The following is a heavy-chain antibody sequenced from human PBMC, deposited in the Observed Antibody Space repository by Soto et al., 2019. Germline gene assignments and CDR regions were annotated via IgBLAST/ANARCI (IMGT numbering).Heavy chain of an antibody. Sequence: GGSLRLSCAASGFTFSDYYMSWVRQAPGKGLEWVSYISSSGSPMYYADSVKGRFTMSRDNAKNILYLEMYALRTEDTAVYYCARDPSEGRVGNWFESWGQGTLVTVSS. CDR1: GFTFSDYY. V-gene: IGHV3-11*04. CDR2: ISSSGSPM. D-gene: IGHD2-15*01. CDR3: ARDPSEGRVGNWFES. J-gene: IGHJ5*01.